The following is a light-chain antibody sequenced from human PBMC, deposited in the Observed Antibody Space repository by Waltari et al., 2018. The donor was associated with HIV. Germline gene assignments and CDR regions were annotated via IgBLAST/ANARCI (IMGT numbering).Light chain of an antibody. CDR2: ANS. CDR1: SSNFGPDFD. CDR3: QSFDSSLNAHV. V-gene: IGLV1-40*01. Sequence: QSVLTQAPSVSGAPGQRVTITCPGSSSNFGPDFDLHWYQLLPGSSPKLLIFANSIRPSGVPDRFSGSKSGTSASLAITGLHPEDEAEYYCQSFDSSLNAHVFGTGTTVIVL. J-gene: IGLJ1*01.